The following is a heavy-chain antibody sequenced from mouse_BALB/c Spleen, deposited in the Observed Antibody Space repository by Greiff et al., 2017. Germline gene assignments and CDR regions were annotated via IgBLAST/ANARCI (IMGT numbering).Heavy chain of an antibody. V-gene: IGHV1-14*01. Sequence: VQLQQSGPELVKPGASVKMSCKASGYTFTSYVMHWVKQKPGQGLEWIGYINHYNDGTKYNEKFKGKATLTSDKSSSTAYMELSSLTSEDSAVYYCAREGSFYAMDYWGQGTSVTVSS. CDR2: INHYNDGT. CDR1: GYTFTSYV. J-gene: IGHJ4*01. CDR3: AREGSFYAMDY.